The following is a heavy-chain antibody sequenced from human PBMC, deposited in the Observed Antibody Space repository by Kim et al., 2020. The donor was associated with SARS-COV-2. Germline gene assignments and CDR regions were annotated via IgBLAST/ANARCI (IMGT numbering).Heavy chain of an antibody. Sequence: SVKVSCKASGGTFSSYAISWVRQAPGQGLEWMGGIIPIFGTANYAQKFQGRVTITADESTSTAYMELSSLRSEDTAVYYCARLLNYYDSSGPVDYWGQGTLVTVSS. CDR1: GGTFSSYA. CDR3: ARLLNYYDSSGPVDY. D-gene: IGHD3-22*01. J-gene: IGHJ4*02. V-gene: IGHV1-69*13. CDR2: IIPIFGTA.